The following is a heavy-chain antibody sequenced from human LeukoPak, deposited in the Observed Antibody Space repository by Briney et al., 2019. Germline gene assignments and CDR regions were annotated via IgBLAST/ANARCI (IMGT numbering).Heavy chain of an antibody. J-gene: IGHJ4*02. V-gene: IGHV1-2*02. CDR2: INPNSGGT. CDR3: ARLETAAYDSSGYLH. CDR1: GYTFTGYY. D-gene: IGHD3-22*01. Sequence: GASVKVSCKASGYTFTGYYVHWVRQAPGQGLEWMGWINPNSGGTNYAQKFQGRVTMTRDTSISTAYMELSRLRSDDTAVYYCARLETAAYDSSGYLHWGQGTLVTVSS.